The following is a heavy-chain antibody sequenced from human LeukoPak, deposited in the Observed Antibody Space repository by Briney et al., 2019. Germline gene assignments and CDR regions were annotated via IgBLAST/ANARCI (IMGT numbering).Heavy chain of an antibody. CDR3: ARVYYDILTGSYTFDY. J-gene: IGHJ4*02. Sequence: VASVKVSCKASGGTFSSYAISWVRQAPGQGLEWMGWINPNSGGTNYAQKFQGRVTMTRDTSISTAYMELSRLRSDDTAVYYCARVYYDILTGSYTFDYWGQGTLVTVSS. V-gene: IGHV1-2*02. CDR2: INPNSGGT. CDR1: GGTFSSYA. D-gene: IGHD3-9*01.